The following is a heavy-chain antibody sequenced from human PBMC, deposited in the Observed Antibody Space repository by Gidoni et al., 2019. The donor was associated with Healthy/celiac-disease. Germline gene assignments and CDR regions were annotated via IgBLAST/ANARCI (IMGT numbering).Heavy chain of an antibody. CDR2: ISSSSSYI. D-gene: IGHD6-13*01. CDR3: ARDRDSSSWYEGGRVFDY. Sequence: EVQLVESGGGLVKPGGSLGLSCAATGFTFSSYSMNWVRQAPGKGLEWVSSISSSSSYIYYADSVKGRFTISRDNAKNSLYLQMNSLRAEDTAVYYCARDRDSSSWYEGGRVFDYWGQGTLVTVSS. CDR1: GFTFSSYS. J-gene: IGHJ4*02. V-gene: IGHV3-21*01.